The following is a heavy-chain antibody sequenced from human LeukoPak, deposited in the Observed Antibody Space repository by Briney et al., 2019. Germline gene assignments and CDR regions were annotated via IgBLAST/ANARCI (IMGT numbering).Heavy chain of an antibody. D-gene: IGHD1-26*01. CDR3: ARHNTLGGFDY. CDR1: GSRFTSYW. V-gene: IGHV5-51*01. Sequence: GGSLQISCQGSGSRFTSYWIGWVRQVPGKGLEWMGIIYPGDSDTRYSPPLQGQVTISADKSISTAYLQWSSLKASDTAMYYCARHNTLGGFDYWGQGTLVTVSS. CDR2: IYPGDSDT. J-gene: IGHJ4*02.